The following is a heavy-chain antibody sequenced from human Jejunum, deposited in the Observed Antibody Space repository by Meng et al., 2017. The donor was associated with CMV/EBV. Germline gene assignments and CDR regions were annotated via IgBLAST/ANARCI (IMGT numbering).Heavy chain of an antibody. Sequence: RLQPRDPGPGLVKPSETLSLTYTVSGGSISSSGYYWGWIRQPPGKGLEWIGSIFYSGNTYYNPSLKSRVTISVDTSKNQFSLKLSSVTAADTAIYYCARAYTGPKYYFDYWGQGTLVTVSS. V-gene: IGHV4-39*06. D-gene: IGHD2-2*02. CDR3: ARAYTGPKYYFDY. J-gene: IGHJ4*02. CDR2: IFYSGNT. CDR1: GGSISSSGYY.